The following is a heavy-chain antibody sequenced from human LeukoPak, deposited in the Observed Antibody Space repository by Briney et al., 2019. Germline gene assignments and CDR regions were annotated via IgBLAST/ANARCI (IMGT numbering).Heavy chain of an antibody. CDR3: ARDRWTYYDFWSGYHSPLYFDY. D-gene: IGHD3-3*01. Sequence: SETLSLTCTVSGGSISSYYWSWIRQPAGKGLEWIGRIYTSGSINYNPSLKSRVTMSVDTSKNQFSLKLSSVTAADTAVYYCARDRWTYYDFWSGYHSPLYFDYWGQGTLVTVSS. V-gene: IGHV4-4*07. CDR2: IYTSGSI. J-gene: IGHJ4*02. CDR1: GGSISSYY.